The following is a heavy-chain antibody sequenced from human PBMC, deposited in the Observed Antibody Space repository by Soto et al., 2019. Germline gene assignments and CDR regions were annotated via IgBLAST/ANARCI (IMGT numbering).Heavy chain of an antibody. D-gene: IGHD3-10*01. CDR1: GFTLSNYG. V-gene: IGHV3-33*01. Sequence: GGSLRLSCAASGFTLSNYGMHWVRQAPGRGLEWVADIWYDGSNKYYADSVKGRFTISRDNSKNTLYLQMNSLRAEDTAVYYCARGVGDYSYGMDVWGQGTTVTVSS. J-gene: IGHJ6*02. CDR2: IWYDGSNK. CDR3: ARGVGDYSYGMDV.